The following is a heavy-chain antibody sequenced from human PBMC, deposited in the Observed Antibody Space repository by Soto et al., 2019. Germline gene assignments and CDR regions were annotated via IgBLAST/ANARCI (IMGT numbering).Heavy chain of an antibody. J-gene: IGHJ6*02. D-gene: IGHD1-1*01. CDR3: ARVGGTGGAYYYYYGMDV. CDR1: GYTFTSYD. V-gene: IGHV1-8*01. CDR2: MNPNSGNT. Sequence: QVQLVQSGAEVKKPGASVKVSCKASGYTFTSYDITWVRQAPGQGLEWMGWMNPNSGNTGYAQKFQGRVTMTRNTSISTAYMELSSLRSEDTAVYYCARVGGTGGAYYYYYGMDVWGQGTTVTVSS.